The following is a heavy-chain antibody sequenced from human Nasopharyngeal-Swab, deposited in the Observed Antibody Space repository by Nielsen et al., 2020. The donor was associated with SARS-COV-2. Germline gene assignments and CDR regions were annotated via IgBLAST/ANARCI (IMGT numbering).Heavy chain of an antibody. CDR1: GGSVSSASSY. CDR3: ARGGTGTTAYYYGMDV. J-gene: IGHJ6*02. V-gene: IGHV4-61*01. D-gene: IGHD1-7*01. Sequence: SETLSLTCTVSGGSVSSASSYWNWIRQPPGKGLEWIGYIHNSGSTNYNPSLKSRVTISVDTSKNQFSLKLSSVTAADTAVYYCARGGTGTTAYYYGMDVWGQGTTVTVSS. CDR2: IHNSGST.